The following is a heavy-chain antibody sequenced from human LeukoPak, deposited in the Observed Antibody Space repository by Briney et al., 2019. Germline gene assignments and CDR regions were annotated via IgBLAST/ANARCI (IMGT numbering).Heavy chain of an antibody. CDR1: GGSISSGGYY. V-gene: IGHV4-31*03. J-gene: IGHJ4*02. CDR3: ARQGADYYFDY. D-gene: IGHD1-26*01. Sequence: PSETLSLTCTVSGGSISSGGYYWSWIRQHPGKGLEWIGYIYYSGSTYYNPSLKSRVTISVDTSKNQFSLKLSSVTAADTAVYYCARQGADYYFDYWGQGILVTVSS. CDR2: IYYSGST.